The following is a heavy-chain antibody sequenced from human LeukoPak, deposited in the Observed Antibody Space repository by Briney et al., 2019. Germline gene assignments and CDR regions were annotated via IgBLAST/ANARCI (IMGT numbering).Heavy chain of an antibody. CDR1: GFTFSTYS. D-gene: IGHD3-10*01. CDR2: ISSSSSYI. CDR3: ARDYSGYGMDV. Sequence: PGGSLRLSCAASGFTFSTYSMNWVRQAPGKGLEWVSSISSSSSYIYYADSVKGRFTISRDNAKNSLYLQMNSLRAEDTAVYYCARDYSGYGMDVWGQGTAVIVSS. V-gene: IGHV3-21*01. J-gene: IGHJ6*02.